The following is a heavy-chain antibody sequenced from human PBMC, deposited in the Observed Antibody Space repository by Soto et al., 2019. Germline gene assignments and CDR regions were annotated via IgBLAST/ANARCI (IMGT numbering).Heavy chain of an antibody. J-gene: IGHJ5*02. CDR1: GFTFSDYY. CDR2: ISSSSSYT. CDR3: AREGIVVVPAANSIWFDP. D-gene: IGHD2-2*01. V-gene: IGHV3-11*06. Sequence: GGSLRLSCAASGFTFSDYYMSWIRQAPGKGLEWVSYISSSSSYTNYADSVKGRFTISRDNAKNSLYLQMNSLRAEDTAVYYCAREGIVVVPAANSIWFDPWGQGTMVTVSS.